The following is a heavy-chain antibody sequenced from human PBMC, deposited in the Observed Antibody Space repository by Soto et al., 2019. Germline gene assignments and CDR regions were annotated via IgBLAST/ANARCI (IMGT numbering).Heavy chain of an antibody. V-gene: IGHV3-23*01. Sequence: EVQLLESGGGLVQPGGSLRLSCAASGFTFSSYAMSWVLQAPGKGLEWVSSISGSGGSTYYADSAKGRFTIARDNSKNTLYLQMNSLRAENTAVYYCAKRGRIAARTDGNDYWGQGTLVTVFS. CDR2: ISGSGGST. D-gene: IGHD6-6*01. J-gene: IGHJ4*02. CDR1: GFTFSSYA. CDR3: AKRGRIAARTDGNDY.